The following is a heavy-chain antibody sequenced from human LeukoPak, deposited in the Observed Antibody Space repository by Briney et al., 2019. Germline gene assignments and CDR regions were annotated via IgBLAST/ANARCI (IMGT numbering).Heavy chain of an antibody. CDR1: GYTFTSYY. CDR3: ARSDGMEGHYYYGMDV. CDR2: INPSGGIT. D-gene: IGHD1-26*01. Sequence: GASVKVSCKASGYTFTSYYMHWVRQAPGQGLEWMGIINPSGGITSYAQKFQGRVTMPSDTSTSTVYMELSSLRSEDTAVYYCARSDGMEGHYYYGMDVWGQGTTVTVSS. V-gene: IGHV1-46*01. J-gene: IGHJ6*02.